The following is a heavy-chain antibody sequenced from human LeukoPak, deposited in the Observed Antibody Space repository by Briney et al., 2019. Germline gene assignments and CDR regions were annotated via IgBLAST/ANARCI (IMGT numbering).Heavy chain of an antibody. D-gene: IGHD3-22*01. CDR1: GGSISSGDYY. Sequence: SETLSLTCTVSGGSISSGDYYWSWIRQPPGKGLEWIGYIYYSGSTYYNPSLKSRVTISVDTSKNQFSLKLSSVTAADTAVYYCARETHDSSGYYYLGPKYFQHWGQGTLVTVSS. CDR2: IYYSGST. J-gene: IGHJ1*01. V-gene: IGHV4-30-4*01. CDR3: ARETHDSSGYYYLGPKYFQH.